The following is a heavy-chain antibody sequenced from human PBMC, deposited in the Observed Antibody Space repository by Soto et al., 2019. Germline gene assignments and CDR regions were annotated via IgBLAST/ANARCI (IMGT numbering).Heavy chain of an antibody. V-gene: IGHV3-48*01. Sequence: GGSLILSCAASGFTFSSYSMNWVRQAPGKGLEWVSYISSSSSTIYYADSVKGRFTISRDNAKNSLYLQMNSLRAEDTAVYYCARTGYDFWSGYSNWFDPWGQGTLVTVSS. J-gene: IGHJ5*02. CDR3: ARTGYDFWSGYSNWFDP. CDR2: ISSSSSTI. D-gene: IGHD3-3*01. CDR1: GFTFSSYS.